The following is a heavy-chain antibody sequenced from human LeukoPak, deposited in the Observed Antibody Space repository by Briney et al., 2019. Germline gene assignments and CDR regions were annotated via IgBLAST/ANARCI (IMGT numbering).Heavy chain of an antibody. D-gene: IGHD3-10*01. Sequence: ASVKVSCKSSVYTFNNYVVTWVRQAPGQGLEWMGWIRPYNGDTKYGQNLQGRVTMTTDTSTSTAYMELRSLRSDDTAVYYCARDSRGDYYGSGSYYNDYWGQGTLVTVSS. V-gene: IGHV1-18*01. CDR2: IRPYNGDT. CDR3: ARDSRGDYYGSGSYYNDY. J-gene: IGHJ4*02. CDR1: VYTFNNYV.